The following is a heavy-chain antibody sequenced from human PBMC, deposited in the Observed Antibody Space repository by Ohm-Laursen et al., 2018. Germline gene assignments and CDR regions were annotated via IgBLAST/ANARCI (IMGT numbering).Heavy chain of an antibody. CDR3: AKRYQMLYILDAFDI. CDR1: GFTLSDYY. D-gene: IGHD2-2*02. J-gene: IGHJ3*02. V-gene: IGHV3-11*01. Sequence: SLRLSCSASGFTLSDYYMSWIRQAPGKGLEWVSYISSSGSTIYYADSVKGRFTISRDNAKNSLYLQMNSLRAEDTAVYYCAKRYQMLYILDAFDIWGQGTMVTVSS. CDR2: ISSSGSTI.